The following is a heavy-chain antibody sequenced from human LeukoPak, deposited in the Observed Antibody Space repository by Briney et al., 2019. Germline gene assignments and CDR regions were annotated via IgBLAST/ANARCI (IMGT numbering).Heavy chain of an antibody. CDR1: GYTFTSYG. Sequence: ASVKVSCKASGYTFTSYGISWVRQAPGQGLEWVGWISAYNGNTNYAQKLQGRVTMTTDTSTSTAYMELRSLRSDDTAVYYCARGCSSTSCYGFRRFDPWGQGTLVTVSS. V-gene: IGHV1-18*01. CDR3: ARGCSSTSCYGFRRFDP. D-gene: IGHD2-2*01. J-gene: IGHJ5*02. CDR2: ISAYNGNT.